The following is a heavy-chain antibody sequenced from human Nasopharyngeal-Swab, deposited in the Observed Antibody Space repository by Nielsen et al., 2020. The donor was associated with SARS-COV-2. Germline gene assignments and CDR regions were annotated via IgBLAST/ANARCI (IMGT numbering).Heavy chain of an antibody. V-gene: IGHV1-18*01. CDR1: GYIFSTFG. Sequence: ASVKVSCKASGYIFSTFGITWVRQAPGQGPEWMGWISAYNGDTKYAQKFQGRVTMTTDTSTSTAYMELSSLRSEDTAVYYCARVYGSSWYYFDYWGQGTLVTVSS. D-gene: IGHD6-13*01. CDR3: ARVYGSSWYYFDY. J-gene: IGHJ4*02. CDR2: ISAYNGDT.